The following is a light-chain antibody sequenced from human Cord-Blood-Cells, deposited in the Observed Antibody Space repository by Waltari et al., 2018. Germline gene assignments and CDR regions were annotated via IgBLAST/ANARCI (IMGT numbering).Light chain of an antibody. CDR3: QQYGSSVFT. J-gene: IGKJ3*01. CDR1: QSVSSSY. Sequence: EIELTQSPGTLSLSSGERATLSCRASQSVSSSYLAWYQQKPGQAPRLRFYGASSRATGIPDRCSGSGSGTDFTLTISRLEPEDFAVYYCQQYGSSVFTFGPGTKVDIK. CDR2: GAS. V-gene: IGKV3-20*01.